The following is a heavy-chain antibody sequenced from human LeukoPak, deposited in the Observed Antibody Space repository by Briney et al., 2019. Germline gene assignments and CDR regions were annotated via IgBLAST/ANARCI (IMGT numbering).Heavy chain of an antibody. V-gene: IGHV4-38-2*01. CDR3: ARPPDFSDYGAAFEW. D-gene: IGHD4-11*01. J-gene: IGHJ4*02. Sequence: SETLSLTCGVSGYSISSGYFWGWIRQSPGKGLEWIGSIYHSGTTYYNPSLKSRVTISVDTSKNQFSLNVRSVTAADTAVYYCARPPDFSDYGAAFEWWGPGTLVTVSS. CDR1: GYSISSGYF. CDR2: IYHSGTT.